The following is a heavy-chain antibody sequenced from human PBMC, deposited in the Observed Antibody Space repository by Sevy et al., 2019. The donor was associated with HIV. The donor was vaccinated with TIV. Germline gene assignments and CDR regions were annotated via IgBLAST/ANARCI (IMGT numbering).Heavy chain of an antibody. D-gene: IGHD2-2*01. Sequence: GGSRRLSCAASGFTFSSYAMSWVRQAPGKGLEWVSAISGSGGSTYYADSVKGRFTISRDNSKNTLYLQMNSLRAEDTAVYYCAKDPQPIVVVPAATFDYWGQGTLVTVS. CDR2: ISGSGGST. CDR1: GFTFSSYA. V-gene: IGHV3-23*01. CDR3: AKDPQPIVVVPAATFDY. J-gene: IGHJ4*02.